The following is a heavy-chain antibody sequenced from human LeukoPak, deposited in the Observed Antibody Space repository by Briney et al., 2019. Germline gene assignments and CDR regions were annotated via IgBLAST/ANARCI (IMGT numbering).Heavy chain of an antibody. V-gene: IGHV1-69*05. CDR1: GGTFSSYA. CDR2: IIPIFGTA. J-gene: IGHJ4*02. D-gene: IGHD3-10*01. CDR3: AVGGYYRSRLGY. Sequence: SVKVSCKASGGTFSSYAISWVRQAPGQGLEWMGRIIPIFGTANYAQKFQGRVTITTDESTSTAYMELSSLRSEDTAVYYCAVGGYYRSRLGYRGQGTLVTVSS.